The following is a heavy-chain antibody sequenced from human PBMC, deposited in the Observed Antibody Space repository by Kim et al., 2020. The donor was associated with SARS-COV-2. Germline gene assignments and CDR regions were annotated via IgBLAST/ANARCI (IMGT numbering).Heavy chain of an antibody. CDR2: IYYSGST. CDR1: GGSISSYY. CDR3: ARGYYDFWSGPVQVNWFDP. Sequence: SETLSLTCTVSGGSISSYYWSWIRQPPGKGLEWIGYIYYSGSTNYNPSLKSRVTISVDTSKNQFSLKLSSVTAADTAVYYCARGYYDFWSGPVQVNWFDPWGQGTLVTVSS. V-gene: IGHV4-59*01. J-gene: IGHJ5*02. D-gene: IGHD3-3*01.